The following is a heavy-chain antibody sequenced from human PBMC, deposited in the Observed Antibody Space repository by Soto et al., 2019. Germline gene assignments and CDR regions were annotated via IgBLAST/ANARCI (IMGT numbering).Heavy chain of an antibody. CDR3: AKQQMGVIRALDY. CDR1: GFTFSNYA. Sequence: GRSLRLSCAASGFTFSNYAMSWIRQAPGKGLEWVSTIRETGNTYYADSVRGRFATSRDNSENTLYLQMSSLRAEDTAVYYCAKQQMGVIRALDYGGQGTLV. CDR2: IRETGNT. D-gene: IGHD1-26*01. J-gene: IGHJ4*02. V-gene: IGHV3-23*01.